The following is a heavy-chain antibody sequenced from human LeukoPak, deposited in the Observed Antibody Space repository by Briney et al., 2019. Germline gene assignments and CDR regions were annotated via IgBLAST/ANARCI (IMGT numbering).Heavy chain of an antibody. J-gene: IGHJ4*02. CDR3: AKARGEGDIVVVPIPGGFDY. Sequence: GGSLRLSCAASGFTFSSYAMSWVRQAPGKGLEWVSAISGSGGSTYYADSVKGRFTISRDNSKTTLYLQMNSLRAEDTAVYYCAKARGEGDIVVVPIPGGFDYWGRGTLVTVSS. CDR2: ISGSGGST. D-gene: IGHD2-2*01. V-gene: IGHV3-23*01. CDR1: GFTFSSYA.